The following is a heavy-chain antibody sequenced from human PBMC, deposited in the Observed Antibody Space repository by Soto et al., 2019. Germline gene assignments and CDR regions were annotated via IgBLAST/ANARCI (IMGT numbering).Heavy chain of an antibody. V-gene: IGHV1-69*06. CDR3: ASGGQQLVSDYYYYGMDV. Sequence: ASVKVSCKASGGTFSSYAISWVRRAPGQGLEWMGGMIPICGTANYAQKFQGRVTITADKSTSTAYMELSSLRYEDMAVYYCASGGQQLVSDYYYYGMDVWGQGTTVTVSS. J-gene: IGHJ6*02. D-gene: IGHD6-13*01. CDR2: MIPICGTA. CDR1: GGTFSSYA.